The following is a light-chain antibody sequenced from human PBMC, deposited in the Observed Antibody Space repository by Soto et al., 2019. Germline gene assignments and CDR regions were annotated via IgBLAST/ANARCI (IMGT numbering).Light chain of an antibody. CDR3: HQYGYSWT. J-gene: IGKJ1*01. CDR1: QSVTNSY. Sequence: EVVLTQSPGTLSFFPGERATLSCRASQSVTNSYLAWLQQKPGQAPRPLIYGISNRATGVPDRFSGSGSGTDFTLTISRLEPEDFAVYYCHQYGYSWTFGQGTKVDIK. CDR2: GIS. V-gene: IGKV3-20*01.